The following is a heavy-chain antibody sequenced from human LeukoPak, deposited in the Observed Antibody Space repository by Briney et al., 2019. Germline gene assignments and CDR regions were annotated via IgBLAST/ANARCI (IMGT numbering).Heavy chain of an antibody. CDR3: ARAGWYDYVWGSYRSYGLDY. CDR2: INHSGST. D-gene: IGHD3-16*02. V-gene: IGHV4-34*01. Sequence: PSETLSHTCAVYGGSFSGYYWSWIRQPPGKGLEWIGEINHSGSTNYNPSLKSRVTISVDTSKNQFSLKLSSVTAADTAVYYCARAGWYDYVWGSYRSYGLDYWGQGTLVTVSS. CDR1: GGSFSGYY. J-gene: IGHJ4*02.